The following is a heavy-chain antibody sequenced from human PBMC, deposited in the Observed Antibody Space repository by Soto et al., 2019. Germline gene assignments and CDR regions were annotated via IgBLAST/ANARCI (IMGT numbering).Heavy chain of an antibody. CDR1: GGSISSYY. CDR3: AGELRFLEWFRTRQDYYYYGMDV. D-gene: IGHD3-3*01. Sequence: GPGPLTPSETLSLTCTVSGGSISSYYWGWIRQPPGKGLEWIGYIYYSGSTNYNPSLKSRVTISVDTSKNQFSLKLSSVTAADTAVYYCAGELRFLEWFRTRQDYYYYGMDVWGQGTTVTVSS. CDR2: IYYSGST. V-gene: IGHV4-59*01. J-gene: IGHJ6*02.